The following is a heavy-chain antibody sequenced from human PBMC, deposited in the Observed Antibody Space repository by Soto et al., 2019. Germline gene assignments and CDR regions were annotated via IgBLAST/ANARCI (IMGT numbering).Heavy chain of an antibody. D-gene: IGHD3-9*01. CDR2: INHSGST. CDR3: AGGRKYYDILTGYSPRWFDP. V-gene: IGHV4-34*01. Sequence: PETLALTCAVSGGSFSVYYWNWIRQPPGKGLEWIGEINHSGSTNYNPSLKSRVTISVDTSKNQFSLKLSSVTAADTAVYYCAGGRKYYDILTGYSPRWFDPWGQGTMVTVSS. J-gene: IGHJ5*02. CDR1: GGSFSVYY.